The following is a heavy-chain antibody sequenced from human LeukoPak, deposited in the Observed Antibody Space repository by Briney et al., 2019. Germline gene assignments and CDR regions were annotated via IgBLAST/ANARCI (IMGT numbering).Heavy chain of an antibody. J-gene: IGHJ5*02. CDR2: ISSRGDTI. CDR1: GFTFSNYY. D-gene: IGHD5-18*01. Sequence: GGSLRLSCAASGFTFSNYYMSWIRQAPGKGLEWVSYISSRGDTIYYTDSVKGRFTISRDNAKNSLYLQMNSLRAEDTAVYYCARTGGPQLWLTWGQGTLVTVSS. CDR3: ARTGGPQLWLT. V-gene: IGHV3-11*04.